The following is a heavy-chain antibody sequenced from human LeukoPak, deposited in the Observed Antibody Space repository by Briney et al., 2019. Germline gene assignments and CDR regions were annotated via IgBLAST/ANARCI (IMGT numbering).Heavy chain of an antibody. CDR1: RFTFGDYS. CDR3: TSQQQLLTYFDS. V-gene: IGHV3-49*04. D-gene: IGHD6-13*01. Sequence: GGSLRLSCTASRFTFGDYSMNWVRRAPGKGLEWVGFIRSKTYDGTTEYAASVKGRFTSSRDDSKSIAYLQMNSLKIEDTAVYYWTSQQQLLTYFDSWGQGTLVTVSS. J-gene: IGHJ4*02. CDR2: IRSKTYDGTT.